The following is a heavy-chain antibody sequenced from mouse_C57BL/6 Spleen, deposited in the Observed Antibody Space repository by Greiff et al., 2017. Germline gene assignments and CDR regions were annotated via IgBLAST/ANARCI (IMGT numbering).Heavy chain of an antibody. CDR1: GYTFPSYG. Sequence: EVKLQQSGAELVRPGSSVKMSCKTSGYTFPSYGINWVKQRPGQGLEWIGYISLGNGFTESNEKFKGKATLTSDTSSSTAYMQLRSLTSEDSSIYVCARCPAQGRDYYAMDYWGQGTSVTVSS. D-gene: IGHD3-2*02. CDR2: ISLGNGFT. J-gene: IGHJ4*01. V-gene: IGHV1-58*01. CDR3: ARCPAQGRDYYAMDY.